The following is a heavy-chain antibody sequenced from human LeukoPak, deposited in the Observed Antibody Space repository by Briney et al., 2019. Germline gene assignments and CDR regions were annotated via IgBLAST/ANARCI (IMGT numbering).Heavy chain of an antibody. Sequence: ASVKVSCKASGYTFTGYYMHWVRQAPGQGLEWMGWINPNSGGTNYAQKFQGRVTMTRDTSISTAYMELSRLRSDDPAVYYCARESSSSWDYFDYWGQGTLVTVSS. V-gene: IGHV1-2*02. CDR1: GYTFTGYY. CDR2: INPNSGGT. D-gene: IGHD6-13*01. J-gene: IGHJ4*02. CDR3: ARESSSSWDYFDY.